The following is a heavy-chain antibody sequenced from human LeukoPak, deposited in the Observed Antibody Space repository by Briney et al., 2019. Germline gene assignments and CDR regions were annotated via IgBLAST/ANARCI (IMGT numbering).Heavy chain of an antibody. CDR2: INHSGST. V-gene: IGHV4-34*01. J-gene: IGHJ4*02. Sequence: SETLSLTCAVYGGSFSGYYWSWIRQPPGKGLEWIGEINHSGSTNYNPSLKSRVTISVDTSKNQFSLKLSSVTAADTAVYYCASQGGSDFDYWGQGTLVTVSS. CDR1: GGSFSGYY. CDR3: ASQGGSDFDY.